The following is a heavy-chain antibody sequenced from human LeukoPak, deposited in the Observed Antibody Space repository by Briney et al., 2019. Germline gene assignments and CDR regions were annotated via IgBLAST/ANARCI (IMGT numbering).Heavy chain of an antibody. D-gene: IGHD1-1*01. CDR1: GGSISGYY. CDR3: ARGRYTFDY. CDR2: IYYSGST. V-gene: IGHV4-59*01. J-gene: IGHJ4*02. Sequence: PSETLSLTCTVSGGSISGYYWTWIRQPPGKGLEYIGYIYYSGSTNHNPSLKSRVTISVDTSKNQFSLTLSSVTAADTAVYYCARGRYTFDYWGQGTLVTVSS.